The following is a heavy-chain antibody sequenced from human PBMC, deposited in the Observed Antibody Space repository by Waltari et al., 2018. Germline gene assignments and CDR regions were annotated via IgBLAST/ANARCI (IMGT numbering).Heavy chain of an antibody. D-gene: IGHD6-13*01. CDR2: IIPILGIA. Sequence: VQLVQSGAEVKKPGSSVKVSCKASGCTFTSDTLSWVPQAPGQGLEWMGRIIPILGIANYAQKFKGRVTITADKSTSTAYMELSSLRSEDTAVYYGARDVGRQQLGYGMDVWGQGTTVTVSS. J-gene: IGHJ6*02. V-gene: IGHV1-69*08. CDR3: ARDVGRQQLGYGMDV. CDR1: GCTFTSDT.